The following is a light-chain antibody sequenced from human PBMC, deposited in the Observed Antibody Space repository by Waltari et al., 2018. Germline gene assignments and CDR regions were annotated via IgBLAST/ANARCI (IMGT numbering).Light chain of an antibody. Sequence: EIVLTQSPGTLSLSPGESATLPCRAGQSVGGTLAWYQQKPGQAPRLLLYGASIRAPGTPDRFSGTGSGTDFSLTISRLEPEDFAVYYCQHYVRLPATFGQGTKVEIK. CDR1: QSVGGT. V-gene: IGKV3-20*01. CDR2: GAS. CDR3: QHYVRLPAT. J-gene: IGKJ1*01.